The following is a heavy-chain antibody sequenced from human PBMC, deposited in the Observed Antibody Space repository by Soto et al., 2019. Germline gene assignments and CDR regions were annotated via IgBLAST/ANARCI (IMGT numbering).Heavy chain of an antibody. CDR3: AKDVHYDIVTGIEYFDH. Sequence: EVQLLESGGGLVQPGGSLKISCAVSGFTFSSYAMSWVRQAPGKGLEWVSGISGTGRVTNYAGSVKGRFTISRDNPKNTLYLEMKSLRVEDTAVYYCAKDVHYDIVTGIEYFDHWGQGTLVTVSS. D-gene: IGHD3-9*01. V-gene: IGHV3-23*01. CDR1: GFTFSSYA. CDR2: ISGTGRVT. J-gene: IGHJ1*01.